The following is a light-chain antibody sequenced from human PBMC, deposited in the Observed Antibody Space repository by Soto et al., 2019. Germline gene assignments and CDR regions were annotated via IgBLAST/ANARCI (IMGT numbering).Light chain of an antibody. V-gene: IGLV2-8*01. Sequence: YALTQPPYASGSPGQSVTISCTGTSSDVGGYDYVSWYQQRPGKAPRLLIHEVTKRPSGVPDRFSGSKSGNTASLTVSGLQDEDEDHYYCSSYAGRTLYVFGSASNGTLL. J-gene: IGLJ1*01. CDR1: SSDVGGYDY. CDR2: EVT. CDR3: SSYAGRTLYV.